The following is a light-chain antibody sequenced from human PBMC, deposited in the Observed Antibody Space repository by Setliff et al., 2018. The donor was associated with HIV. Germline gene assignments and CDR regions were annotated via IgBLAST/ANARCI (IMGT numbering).Light chain of an antibody. J-gene: IGLJ1*01. Sequence: QSALTQPASVSGSPGQSITISCTGTSSDIGGYNYVAWYRQHPGKAPKLMIYDVSNRPSGVSIRFSASKSGSTASLTISGLQPEDEADYYCSSYTSSSTLDYVFGTGTKATVL. V-gene: IGLV2-14*03. CDR1: SSDIGGYNY. CDR3: SSYTSSSTLDYV. CDR2: DVS.